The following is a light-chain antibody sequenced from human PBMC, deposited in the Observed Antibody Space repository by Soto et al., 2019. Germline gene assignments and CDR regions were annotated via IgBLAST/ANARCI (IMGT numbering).Light chain of an antibody. J-gene: IGKJ1*01. CDR3: QQYDSSPGT. CDR2: GAS. Sequence: ESVLTQSPGTLSLSPGERATLSCRASQSVRSSFLAWYQLKPGQAPRLLIYGASSRATGIPDRFSGSGSGTDFTLTISRLEPEDFAEYSCQQYDSSPGTFGQGTKVEIK. CDR1: QSVRSSF. V-gene: IGKV3-20*01.